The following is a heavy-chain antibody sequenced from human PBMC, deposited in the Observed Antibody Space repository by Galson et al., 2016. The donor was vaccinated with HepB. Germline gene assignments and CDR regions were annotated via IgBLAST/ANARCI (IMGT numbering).Heavy chain of an antibody. J-gene: IGHJ6*02. Sequence: SVKVSCKASGYTFIGNYIHWVRQAPGQGLEWMGWINPTSGGTKYAQKFQGRVTMTRDTSISTASMELRRLSSDDTAVYYCARDLPPYGLDVWGQGTTVTVFS. CDR3: ARDLPPYGLDV. V-gene: IGHV1-2*02. CDR2: INPTSGGT. CDR1: GYTFIGNY.